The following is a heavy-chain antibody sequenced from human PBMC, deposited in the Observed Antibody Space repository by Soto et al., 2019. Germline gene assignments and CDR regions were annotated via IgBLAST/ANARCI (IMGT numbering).Heavy chain of an antibody. D-gene: IGHD2-15*01. CDR2: ISAYNGNT. CDR3: ARDRLVVGTNWFDP. J-gene: IGHJ5*02. CDR1: GYTFTSSG. V-gene: IGHV1-18*01. Sequence: VKVSCKASGYTFTSSGISWVRQAPGQGLEWMGWISAYNGNTNYAQKLQGRVTMTTDTSTSTAYMELRSLRSDDTAVYYCARDRLVVGTNWFDPWGQGTLVTVSS.